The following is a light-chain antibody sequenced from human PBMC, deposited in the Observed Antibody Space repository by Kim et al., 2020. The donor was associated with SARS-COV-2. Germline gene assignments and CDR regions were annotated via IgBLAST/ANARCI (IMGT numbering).Light chain of an antibody. CDR1: QSVRSS. CDR2: DAS. V-gene: IGKV3D-15*01. Sequence: SPGERATLSCRASQSVRSSLAWYQQKPGQAPRLLIYDASIRATGVPARFTGSGSGTEFTLTISSLQYEDFAVYFCQQYYTWSALTFGGGTKVDIK. J-gene: IGKJ4*01. CDR3: QQYYTWSALT.